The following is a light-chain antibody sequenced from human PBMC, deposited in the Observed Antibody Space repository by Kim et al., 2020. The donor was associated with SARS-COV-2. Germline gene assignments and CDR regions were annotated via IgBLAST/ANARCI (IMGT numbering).Light chain of an antibody. CDR1: NIGSKS. J-gene: IGLJ3*02. CDR2: YDS. Sequence: SYELTQPPSVSVAPGKTARITCGGNNIGSKSVHXYQQKPGQAPVLVIYYDSDRPSGIPERFSGSNSGNTATLTISRAEAGDEADYYCQVWDSSSDHPGVF. V-gene: IGLV3-21*04. CDR3: QVWDSSSDHPGV.